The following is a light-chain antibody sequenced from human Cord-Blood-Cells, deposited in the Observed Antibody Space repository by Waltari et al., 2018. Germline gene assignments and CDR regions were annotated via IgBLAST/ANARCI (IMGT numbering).Light chain of an antibody. J-gene: IGKJ2*01. CDR3: QQSYSTPRT. CDR2: AAS. Sequence: DIQMTQSPSSLSASVGDGVNITCRASQSISSYLNWYQQKPGKAPKLLIYAASSLQSGVPSRFSGSGAGTDFTLTISSLQPEDFATYYCQQSYSTPRTFGQGTKLEIK. V-gene: IGKV1-39*01. CDR1: QSISSY.